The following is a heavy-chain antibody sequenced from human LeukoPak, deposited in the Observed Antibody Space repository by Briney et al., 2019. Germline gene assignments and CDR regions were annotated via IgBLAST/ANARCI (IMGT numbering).Heavy chain of an antibody. CDR2: FYHSGRT. D-gene: IGHD4-23*01. CDR1: GYSISSGYY. CDR3: ARSYVDNNHAEYFQH. J-gene: IGHJ1*01. V-gene: IGHV4-38-2*02. Sequence: PSESLSLTCTVSGYSISSGYYWGWLRQPPGKGLEWIGSFYHSGRTYSNPSLKSLVTISVDSSKNQFSLKLSSVTAADAAVYYCARSYVDNNHAEYFQHWGQGTLVTVSS.